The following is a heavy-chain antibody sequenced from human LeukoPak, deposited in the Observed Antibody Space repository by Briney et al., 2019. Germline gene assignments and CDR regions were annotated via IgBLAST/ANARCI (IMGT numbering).Heavy chain of an antibody. CDR3: AKGNYYYGSGTYPNSDY. Sequence: SGGSLRLSCAASGFTFSNYAMNWVRQAPGKGLEWVSLISGSGGTTYYADSVKGRFTISRDNSKNTLYLQMNSLRVEDTAVYYCAKGNYYYGSGTYPNSDYWGQGTLVTVSS. CDR1: GFTFSNYA. J-gene: IGHJ4*02. V-gene: IGHV3-23*01. CDR2: ISGSGGTT. D-gene: IGHD3-10*01.